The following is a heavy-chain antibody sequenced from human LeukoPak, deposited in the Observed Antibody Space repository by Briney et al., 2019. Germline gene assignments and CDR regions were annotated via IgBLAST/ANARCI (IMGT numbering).Heavy chain of an antibody. Sequence: GGSLRLSCAASGFTFSSYSMNWVRQAPGKGLEWVSSISSSSSYIYYADSVKGRFTISRDNAKNSLYLRMNSLRAEDTAVYYCAGDGDGSGSGYGMDVWGQGTTVTVSS. CDR2: ISSSSSYI. V-gene: IGHV3-21*01. CDR3: AGDGDGSGSGYGMDV. D-gene: IGHD6-19*01. CDR1: GFTFSSYS. J-gene: IGHJ6*02.